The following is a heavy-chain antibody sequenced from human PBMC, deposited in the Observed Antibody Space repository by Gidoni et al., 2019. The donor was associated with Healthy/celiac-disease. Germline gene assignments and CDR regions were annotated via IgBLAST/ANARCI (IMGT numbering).Heavy chain of an antibody. J-gene: IGHJ4*02. V-gene: IGHV4-34*01. CDR2: INHSGST. Sequence: QVQLQQWGAGLLKPSETLSLTCAVYGCSFSGYYWSWIRQPPGKGLEWIGEINHSGSTNYNPSLKSRVTISVDTSKNQFSLKLSSVTAADTAVYYCARLGGVVPAAKSDYWGQGTLVTVSS. D-gene: IGHD2-2*01. CDR1: GCSFSGYY. CDR3: ARLGGVVPAAKSDY.